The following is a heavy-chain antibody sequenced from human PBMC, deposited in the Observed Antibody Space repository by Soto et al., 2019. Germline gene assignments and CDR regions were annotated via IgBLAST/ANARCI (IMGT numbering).Heavy chain of an antibody. D-gene: IGHD3-10*01. V-gene: IGHV4-31*03. J-gene: IGHJ5*02. CDR1: GDSITSGGYY. CDR2: IYYSGVT. CDR3: ASDLRGRRAGRFDP. Sequence: QVQLQESGPGLVKPSQTLSLTCTVSGDSITSGGYYWTWIRQHPGKGLEWIGYIYYSGVTYYNPSLKSRVTXXVXTXXNQFALQRSSVTAADTAMYYCASDLRGRRAGRFDPWGQGTLVTVSS.